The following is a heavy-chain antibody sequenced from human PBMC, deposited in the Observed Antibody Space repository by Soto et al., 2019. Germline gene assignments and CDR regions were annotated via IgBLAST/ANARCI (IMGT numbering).Heavy chain of an antibody. CDR1: WNNFYTYW. CDR3: ARHGSLADAFDI. J-gene: IGHJ3*02. Sequence: GGSLKKSRKGFWNNFYTYWVTRGRPMPGKGLEWMGRIDPSDSYTNYSPSFQGHVTISADKSISTAYLQWSSLKASDTAMYDCARHGSLADAFDIRGQRTMVTFSS. CDR2: IDPSDSYT. D-gene: IGHD3-10*01. V-gene: IGHV5-10-1*01.